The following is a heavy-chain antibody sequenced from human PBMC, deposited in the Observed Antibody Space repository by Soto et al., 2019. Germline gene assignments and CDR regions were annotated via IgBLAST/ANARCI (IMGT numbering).Heavy chain of an antibody. CDR2: IWYDGSNK. CDR3: ARDQDCSGGRCYYYYYGMDV. Sequence: QVQLVESGGGVVQPGRSLRLSCAASGFTFSSYGMHWVRQAPGKGLVWVAVIWYDGSNKYYADSVKGRFTISRDNSKKTLYLQMNSVRAEDTAVYYCARDQDCSGGRCYYYYYGMDVWGQGTTVTVSS. D-gene: IGHD2-15*01. J-gene: IGHJ6*02. CDR1: GFTFSSYG. V-gene: IGHV3-33*01.